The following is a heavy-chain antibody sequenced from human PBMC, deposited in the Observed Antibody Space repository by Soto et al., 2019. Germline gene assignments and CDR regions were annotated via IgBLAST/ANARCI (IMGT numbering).Heavy chain of an antibody. Sequence: GGSLRLSCEASGFSFSSYPMSWVRQAPGKGLEWVSGITGGGTNAYYADSVKGRITISRDNSKNTLYLQLNSLRAEDTAVYYCAKEAARPGPCDYWGQGTLVTVSS. CDR2: ITGGGTNA. D-gene: IGHD6-6*01. J-gene: IGHJ4*02. CDR1: GFSFSSYP. CDR3: AKEAARPGPCDY. V-gene: IGHV3-23*01.